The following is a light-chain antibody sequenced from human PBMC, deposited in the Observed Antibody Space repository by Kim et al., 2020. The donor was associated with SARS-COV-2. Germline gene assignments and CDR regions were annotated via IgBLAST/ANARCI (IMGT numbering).Light chain of an antibody. J-gene: IGLJ2*01. V-gene: IGLV4-69*01. CDR3: QTWGADIVI. Sequence: ASVQLTCPLSSGHSTYAIAWHQQQPEKGPRYLMKLSSDGSHSKGDGIPDRFSGSSSGAERYLTISSLQSEDEADYYCQTWGADIVIFGGGTQLTVL. CDR2: LSSDGSH. CDR1: SGHSTYA.